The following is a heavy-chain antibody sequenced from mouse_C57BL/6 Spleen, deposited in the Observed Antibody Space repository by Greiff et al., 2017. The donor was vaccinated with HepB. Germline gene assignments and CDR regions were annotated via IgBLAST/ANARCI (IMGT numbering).Heavy chain of an antibody. V-gene: IGHV1-50*01. D-gene: IGHD2-4*01. CDR3: EKGDYASSYYFDY. J-gene: IGHJ2*01. CDR1: GYTFTSYW. CDR2: IDPSDSYT. Sequence: QVQLQQPGAELVKPGASVKLSCKASGYTFTSYWMQWVKQRPGQGLEWIGEIDPSDSYTNYNQKFKGKATLTVDTSSSTAYMQLSSLASEDSAVYYCEKGDYASSYYFDYWGQGTTLTVSS.